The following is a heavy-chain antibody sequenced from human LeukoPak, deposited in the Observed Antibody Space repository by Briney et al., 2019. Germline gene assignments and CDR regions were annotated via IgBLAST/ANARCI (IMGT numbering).Heavy chain of an antibody. CDR2: IYYSGST. Sequence: SETLSLTCTVSGGSISSYYWSWIRQPPGKGLEWIGYIYYSGSTNYNPSLKSRVTISVDTSKNQFSLKLGSVTAADTAVYYCARGRRGRLAYYFDYWGQGTLVTVSS. V-gene: IGHV4-59*01. CDR1: GGSISSYY. D-gene: IGHD2-15*01. J-gene: IGHJ4*02. CDR3: ARGRRGRLAYYFDY.